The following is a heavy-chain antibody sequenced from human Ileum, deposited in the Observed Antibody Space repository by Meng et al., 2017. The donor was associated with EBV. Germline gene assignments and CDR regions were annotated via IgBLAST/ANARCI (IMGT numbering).Heavy chain of an antibody. J-gene: IGHJ4*02. D-gene: IGHD6-19*01. V-gene: IGHV3-23*04. CDR1: GFTFSNYD. CDR3: AKESGYSSGWDYFDY. Sequence: AQLGDAGGGLVQPGGSLRLSCGASGFTFSNYDMNWVRQAPGKGLEWVSALSRSGDFIYYADSVKGRFTISRDNSKNTLYLQMNSLRVEDTAVYYCAKESGYSSGWDYFDYWGRGTLVTVSS. CDR2: LSRSGDFI.